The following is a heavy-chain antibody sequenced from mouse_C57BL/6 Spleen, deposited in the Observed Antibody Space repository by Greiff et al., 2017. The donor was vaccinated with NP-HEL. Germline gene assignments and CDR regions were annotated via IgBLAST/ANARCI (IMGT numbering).Heavy chain of an antibody. D-gene: IGHD2-1*01. J-gene: IGHJ4*01. CDR2: IDPSDSET. CDR1: GYTFTSYW. V-gene: IGHV1-52*01. Sequence: VQLQQPGAELVRPGSSVKLSCKASGYTFTSYWMHWVKQRPIQGLEWIGNIDPSDSETHYNQKFKDKATLTVDKSSSTAYMQLSSLTSEDSAVYYCARSYGNHYAMDYWGQGTSVTVSS. CDR3: ARSYGNHYAMDY.